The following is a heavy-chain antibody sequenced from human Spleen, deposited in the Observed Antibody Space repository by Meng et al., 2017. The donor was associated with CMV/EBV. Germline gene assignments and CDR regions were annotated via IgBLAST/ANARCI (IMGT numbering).Heavy chain of an antibody. CDR2: INHSGST. Sequence: YYWSWIRQPPGKGLEWIGEINHSGSTNYNPSLKSRVTISVDTSKNQFSLKLSSVTAADTAVYYRARGRRNGICSSTSCLGDWYFDLWGRGTLVTVSS. CDR1: YY. V-gene: IGHV4-34*01. CDR3: ARGRRNGICSSTSCLGDWYFDL. J-gene: IGHJ2*01. D-gene: IGHD2-2*01.